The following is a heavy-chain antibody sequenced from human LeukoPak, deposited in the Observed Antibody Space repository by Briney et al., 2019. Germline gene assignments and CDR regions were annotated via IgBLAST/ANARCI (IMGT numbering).Heavy chain of an antibody. CDR2: IYSSGTT. V-gene: IGHV4-4*07. CDR3: ARLRELATLHDAFDI. J-gene: IGHJ3*02. CDR1: GGSISNYY. Sequence: SETLSLTCDVSGGSISNYYWTWIRQPAGKGLEWIGRIYSSGTTTYNPSLKSRVAMSVDTSRNQFSLKLSSVTAADTAVYYCARLRELATLHDAFDIWGQGTMVTVSS. D-gene: IGHD5-24*01.